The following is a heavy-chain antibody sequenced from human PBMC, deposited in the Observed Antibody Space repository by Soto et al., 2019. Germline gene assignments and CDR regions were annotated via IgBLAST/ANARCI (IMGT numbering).Heavy chain of an antibody. CDR3: ARGIVVVVAARTSPYYFYMDV. J-gene: IGHJ6*03. Sequence: SETLSLTCAVYGGSFSGYYWSWIRQPPGKGLEWIGEINHSGSTNYNPSLKSRVTISVDTSKNQFSLKLSSVTAADTAVYYCARGIVVVVAARTSPYYFYMDVWGKGTTVT. CDR2: INHSGST. CDR1: GGSFSGYY. V-gene: IGHV4-34*01. D-gene: IGHD2-15*01.